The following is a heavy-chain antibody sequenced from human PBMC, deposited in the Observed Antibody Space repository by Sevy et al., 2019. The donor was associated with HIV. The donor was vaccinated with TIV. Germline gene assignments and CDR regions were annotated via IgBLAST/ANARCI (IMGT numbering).Heavy chain of an antibody. Sequence: GGSLRLSCAASGFTFSSYSMNWVRQAPGKGLEWVSSISSSSSYIYYADSVKGRFTISRDNAKNSLYLQMNSLRAADTAVYYCARGSRDCGGDCFSYYYYYYMDVWGKGTTVTVSS. CDR1: GFTFSSYS. D-gene: IGHD2-21*02. J-gene: IGHJ6*03. CDR3: ARGSRDCGGDCFSYYYYYYMDV. V-gene: IGHV3-21*01. CDR2: ISSSSSYI.